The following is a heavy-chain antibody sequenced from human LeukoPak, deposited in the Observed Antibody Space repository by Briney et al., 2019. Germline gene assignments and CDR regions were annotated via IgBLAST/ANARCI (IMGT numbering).Heavy chain of an antibody. CDR2: INTNTGNP. J-gene: IGHJ3*02. CDR1: GYTFTSYA. V-gene: IGHV7-4-1*02. Sequence: LRASVKVSCKASGYTFTSYAMNWVRQAPGQGLEWMGWINTNTGNPTYAQGFTGRFVFSLDTSVSTAYLQISSLKAEDTAVYYCARREWVVVVPDDAFDIWGQGTMVTVSS. CDR3: ARREWVVVVPDDAFDI. D-gene: IGHD2-2*01.